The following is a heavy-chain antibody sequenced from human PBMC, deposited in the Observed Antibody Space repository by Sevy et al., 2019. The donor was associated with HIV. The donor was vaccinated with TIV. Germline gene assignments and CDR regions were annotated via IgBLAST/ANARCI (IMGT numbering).Heavy chain of an antibody. CDR2: ISHSGGAI. CDR3: ARDLPPSATTVAHFDY. J-gene: IGHJ4*02. V-gene: IGHV3-48*03. Sequence: GGSLRLSCAASGFIFSRYEMNWVRQAPGKGLEWLSYISHSGGAINYADSVKGRFTVSRDNAKNSLYLQMDSLRAEDTAVYYCARDLPPSATTVAHFDYWGQGTLVTVSS. D-gene: IGHD4-17*01. CDR1: GFIFSRYE.